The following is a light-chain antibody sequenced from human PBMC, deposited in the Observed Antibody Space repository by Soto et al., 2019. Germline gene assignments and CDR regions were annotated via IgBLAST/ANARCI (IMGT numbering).Light chain of an antibody. CDR2: KGT. J-gene: IGLJ1*01. Sequence: QSALAQPASVSGSPGQSITISCTGTSSDVGAYNSVSWYQQHPHRAPQVIIYKGTQRPSGVSNRFSGSTSGNAASLTISALQTDDEADYFWCSSAPESTYVCGTGTKLTVL. V-gene: IGLV2-23*01. CDR1: SSDVGAYNS. CDR3: CSSAPESTYV.